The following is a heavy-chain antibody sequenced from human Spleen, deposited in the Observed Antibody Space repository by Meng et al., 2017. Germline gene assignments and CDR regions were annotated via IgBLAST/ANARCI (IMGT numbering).Heavy chain of an antibody. CDR1: GFTFSRNA. D-gene: IGHD3-22*01. J-gene: IGHJ4*02. CDR2: ISSGGST. Sequence: GGSLRLSCAASGFTFSRNAMSWVRQAPGKGLEWVSGISSGGSTYYADSVKGRFTISRDNSKNTLYLQMNSLRAEDTAVYYCAKDRDSSGYVASNFDYWGQGTLVTVSS. V-gene: IGHV3-23*01. CDR3: AKDRDSSGYVASNFDY.